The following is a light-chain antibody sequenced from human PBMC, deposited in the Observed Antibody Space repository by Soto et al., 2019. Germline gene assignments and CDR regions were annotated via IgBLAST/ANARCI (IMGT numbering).Light chain of an antibody. J-gene: IGKJ1*01. V-gene: IGKV3-15*01. CDR1: KSVGTN. CDR2: DAS. Sequence: VMTQSPDTLSLSAGERATLSCRASKSVGTNLAWYQQKPGQAPRLLIYDASKRATDIPPRFSGVGSGTEFTLTISSMKSEDFAVYHCHQYNSWSTFGQGTKVDNK. CDR3: HQYNSWST.